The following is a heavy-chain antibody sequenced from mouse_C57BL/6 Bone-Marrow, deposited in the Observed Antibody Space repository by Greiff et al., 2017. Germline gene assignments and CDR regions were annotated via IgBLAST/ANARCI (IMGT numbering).Heavy chain of an antibody. Sequence: QVQLQQPGAELVKPGASVKLSCKASGYTFTSYWMQWVKQRPGQGLGWIGEIDPSDSYTNYNQKFKGKATLTVDTSSSTAYMQLSSLTSEDSAVXYCARSNWGPFAYWGQGTLVTVSA. V-gene: IGHV1-50*01. CDR2: IDPSDSYT. CDR3: ARSNWGPFAY. CDR1: GYTFTSYW. J-gene: IGHJ3*01. D-gene: IGHD4-1*01.